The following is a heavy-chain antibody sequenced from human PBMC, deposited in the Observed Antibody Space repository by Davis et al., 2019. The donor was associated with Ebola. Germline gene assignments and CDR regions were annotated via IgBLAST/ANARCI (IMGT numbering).Heavy chain of an antibody. J-gene: IGHJ6*02. Sequence: ASVKVSCKASGYTFTSYGISWVRQAPGQGLEWMGWISAYNGNTNYAQKLQGRVTVTTDTSTSTAYMELRSLGSDDTAVYYCARPPCTSCSMDVWGQGTTVTVSS. V-gene: IGHV1-18*01. CDR2: ISAYNGNT. CDR3: ARPPCTSCSMDV. CDR1: GYTFTSYG. D-gene: IGHD2-2*01.